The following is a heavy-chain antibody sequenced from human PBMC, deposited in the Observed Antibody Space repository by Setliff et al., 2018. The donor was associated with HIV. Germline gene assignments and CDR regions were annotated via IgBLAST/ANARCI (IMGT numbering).Heavy chain of an antibody. J-gene: IGHJ3*02. CDR3: ARGDEIGGNSGAFDI. V-gene: IGHV4-4*08. Sequence: SETLSLTCTVSGGSISSYYWSWIRQPPGKGLEWIGHIYIGSTNYNPSLKSRVTISADTSKNQFSLKLSSVTAADTAVYYCARGDEIGGNSGAFDIWGQGTMVTVS. CDR1: GGSISSYY. D-gene: IGHD2-21*02. CDR2: IYIGST.